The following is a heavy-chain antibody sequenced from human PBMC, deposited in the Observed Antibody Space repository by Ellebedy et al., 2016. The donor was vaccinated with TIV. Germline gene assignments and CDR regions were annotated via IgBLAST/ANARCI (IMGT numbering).Heavy chain of an antibody. V-gene: IGHV3-48*02. CDR2: ISSSSSTI. J-gene: IGHJ4*02. Sequence: GESLKISXAASGFTFSSYSMNWVRQAPGKGPEWVSYISSSSSTIYYADSVKGRFTISRDNAKNSLYLQMNSLRDEDTAVYYCARDRGAAADPFFDYWGQGTLVTVSS. D-gene: IGHD6-13*01. CDR3: ARDRGAAADPFFDY. CDR1: GFTFSSYS.